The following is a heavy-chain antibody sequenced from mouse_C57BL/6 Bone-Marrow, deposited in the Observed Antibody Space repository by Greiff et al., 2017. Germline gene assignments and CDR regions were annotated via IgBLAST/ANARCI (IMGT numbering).Heavy chain of an antibody. J-gene: IGHJ4*01. Sequence: EVQLQQSGAELVKPGASVKLSCTASGFNIKDYYMHWVKQRPDQGLEWIGRIDPEDGDTKYAPKFQGKATLTADTSSNTAYLQLSSLTSEDTAVYYWARSNDYDRGYYAMDYWGQGTSVTVSS. CDR2: IDPEDGDT. V-gene: IGHV14-2*01. CDR3: ARSNDYDRGYYAMDY. CDR1: GFNIKDYY. D-gene: IGHD2-4*01.